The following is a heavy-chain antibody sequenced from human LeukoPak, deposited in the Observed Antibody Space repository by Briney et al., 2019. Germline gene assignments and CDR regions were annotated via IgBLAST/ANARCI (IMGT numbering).Heavy chain of an antibody. CDR2: TNHSGST. Sequence: SETLSLTCAVYGGSFSGYYWSWIRQPPGKGLEWIGETNHSGSTNYNPSLKSRVTISVDTSKNQFSLKLSSVTAADTAVYYCARGAAQLPHWGQGTLVTVSS. CDR1: GGSFSGYY. CDR3: ARGAAQLPH. J-gene: IGHJ4*02. D-gene: IGHD6-6*01. V-gene: IGHV4-34*01.